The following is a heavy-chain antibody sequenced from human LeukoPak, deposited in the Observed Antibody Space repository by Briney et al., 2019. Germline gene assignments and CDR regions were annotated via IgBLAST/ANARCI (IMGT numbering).Heavy chain of an antibody. J-gene: IGHJ4*02. V-gene: IGHV3-66*04. D-gene: IGHD4-17*01. CDR2: IYSGGST. Sequence: PGGSLRLSCAASGFTFSSYAMHWVRQAPGKGLEWVSVIYSGGSTYYADSVKGRFTISRDNSKNTLYLQMNSLRAEDTAVYYCARHDYGAYFDYWGQGTLVTVSS. CDR1: GFTFSSYA. CDR3: ARHDYGAYFDY.